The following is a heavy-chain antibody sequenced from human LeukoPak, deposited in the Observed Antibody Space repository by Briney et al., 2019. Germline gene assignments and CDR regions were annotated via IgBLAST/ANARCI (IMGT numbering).Heavy chain of an antibody. D-gene: IGHD2-8*02. V-gene: IGHV1-18*04. Sequence: AAVKVPCKSSGHTHRDYGLSWVRQPRAGGLEGMGWISAYVGRNDYGQKFQDRVTVTIDTSRGTGYMEMRSLTYSDTAVYYCASICCPGAGSWYQDENWGQGELVMVFS. CDR2: ISAYVGRN. CDR3: ASICCPGAGSWYQDEN. CDR1: GHTHRDYG. J-gene: IGHJ4*02.